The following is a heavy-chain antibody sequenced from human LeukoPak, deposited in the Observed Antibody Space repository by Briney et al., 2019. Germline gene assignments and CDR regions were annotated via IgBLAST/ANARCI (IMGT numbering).Heavy chain of an antibody. CDR2: IYGGGGT. D-gene: IGHD1-26*01. CDR3: ARDLFAIVGTTRVDAFDI. Sequence: PGGSLRLSCAASGFTVSTNYMNWVRQAPGKGLEWVSVIYGGGGTYYADSVEGRFTISRDNSKNTLYLQMNSLRAEDTAVYYCARDLFAIVGTTRVDAFDIWGQGTMVTVSS. V-gene: IGHV3-66*01. CDR1: GFTVSTNY. J-gene: IGHJ3*02.